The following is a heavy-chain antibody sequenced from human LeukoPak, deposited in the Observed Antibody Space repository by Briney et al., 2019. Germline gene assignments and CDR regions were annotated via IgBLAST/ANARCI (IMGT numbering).Heavy chain of an antibody. V-gene: IGHV4-4*02. D-gene: IGHD3-3*01. Sequence: PSETLSLTCGVSGGSVTSTNWWTWVRQPPGKGLEWIGEVHLDGRTNYNPSLRSRLTMSVDLSENHVSLKLTSVTAADTAVYYCAREGGFYRPLDYSGQGTLVTVSS. CDR2: VHLDGRT. CDR1: GGSVTSTNW. J-gene: IGHJ4*02. CDR3: AREGGFYRPLDY.